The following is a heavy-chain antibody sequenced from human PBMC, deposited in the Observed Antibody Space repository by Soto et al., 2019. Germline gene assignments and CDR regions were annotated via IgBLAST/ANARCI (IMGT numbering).Heavy chain of an antibody. J-gene: IGHJ5*02. CDR2: ISGSGSSI. V-gene: IGHV3-23*01. D-gene: IGHD6-13*01. CDR3: AKGGDSSSWKNWFDP. Sequence: EVQLLESGGGLVQPGGSLRLSCAASGFTFSNYAMTWVRQAPGKELEWVSGISGSGSSIYYADSVKGRFTISRDNSKNTLYLQMNSLRAEDTAVYYCAKGGDSSSWKNWFDPWGQGTLVTVSS. CDR1: GFTFSNYA.